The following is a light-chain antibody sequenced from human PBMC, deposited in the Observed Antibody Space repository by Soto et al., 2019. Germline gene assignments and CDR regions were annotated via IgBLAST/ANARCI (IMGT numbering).Light chain of an antibody. CDR1: QSISSR. CDR3: QQYDSYSRT. V-gene: IGKV1-5*03. CDR2: KAS. J-gene: IGKJ1*01. Sequence: DIQMTQSPSTLSASVGDRVTITCRASQSISSRLAWYQQKPGKVPKLLIYKASSWASGVPSRFSGSGSGTEFTLTISSLQPDDFATYYCQQYDSYSRTFGRGTKVEI.